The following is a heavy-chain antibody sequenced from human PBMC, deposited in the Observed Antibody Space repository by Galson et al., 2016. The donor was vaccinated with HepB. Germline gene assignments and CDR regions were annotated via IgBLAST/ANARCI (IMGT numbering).Heavy chain of an antibody. CDR3: ARDADFGVAYSMDF. CDR2: ISGRDIT. Sequence: SLRLSCAASGFIASNNHMTWVRQGPGKGLEWVSLISGRDITFYADSVKGRFTISRDNSKNTVFLQMNSLRVEDTAVYYCARDADFGVAYSMDFWGQRTTVTVSS. CDR1: GFIASNNH. J-gene: IGHJ6*02. V-gene: IGHV3-53*01. D-gene: IGHD3-3*01.